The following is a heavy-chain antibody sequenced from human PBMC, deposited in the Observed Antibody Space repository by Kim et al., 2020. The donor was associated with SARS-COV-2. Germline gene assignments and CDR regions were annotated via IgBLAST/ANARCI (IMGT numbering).Heavy chain of an antibody. CDR3: VKALARYYYGSENYYVD. Sequence: GGSLRLSCSASGFTLSSYPMHWVRQAPGRGLEYVSAISTNGGSTYYANSVKGRFTISRDNSKNTLYLQMTNLKAEDTAVYYCVKALARYYYGSENYYVD. J-gene: IGHJ4*01. CDR1: GFTLSSYP. CDR2: ISTNGGST. V-gene: IGHV3-64D*06. D-gene: IGHD3-10*01.